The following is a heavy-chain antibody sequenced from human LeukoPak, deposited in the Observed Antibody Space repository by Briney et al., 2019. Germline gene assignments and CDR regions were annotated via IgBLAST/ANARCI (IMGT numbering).Heavy chain of an antibody. V-gene: IGHV3-30-3*01. CDR3: ARPSGHSGSYYWSY. CDR2: ISYDGSNK. Sequence: GGSLRLSCTVSGFAFENAWMNWVRQAPGKGLEWVAVISYDGSNKYYADSVKGRFTISRDNSKNTLYLQMNSLRAEDTAVYYCARPSGHSGSYYWSYWGQGTLVTVSS. CDR1: GFAFENAW. D-gene: IGHD1-26*01. J-gene: IGHJ4*02.